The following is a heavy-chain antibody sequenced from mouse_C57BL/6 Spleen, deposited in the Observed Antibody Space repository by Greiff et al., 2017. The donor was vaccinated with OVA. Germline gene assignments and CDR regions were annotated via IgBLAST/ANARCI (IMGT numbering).Heavy chain of an antibody. CDR2: ISSGSSTI. Sequence: EVMLVESGGGLVKPGGSLKLSCAASGFTFSDYGMHWVRQAPEKGLEWVAYISSGSSTIYYADTVKGRFTISRDNAKYTLFLQMTSLRSEDTAMYYCARPRNYYAMDYWGQGTSVTVSS. D-gene: IGHD2-1*01. CDR1: GFTFSDYG. CDR3: ARPRNYYAMDY. V-gene: IGHV5-17*01. J-gene: IGHJ4*01.